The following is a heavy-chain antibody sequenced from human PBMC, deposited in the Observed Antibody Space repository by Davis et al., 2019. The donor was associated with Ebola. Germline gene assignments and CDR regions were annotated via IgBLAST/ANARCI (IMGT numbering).Heavy chain of an antibody. D-gene: IGHD3-9*01. J-gene: IGHJ3*02. CDR2: YYYTGIT. V-gene: IGHV4-30-2*03. Sequence: MPSETLSLTCAVSGAFVSSGGYSWIWIRQPPGKGLEWIGYYYYTGITYYNPSLKSRVTISVDTSKNQFSLKLSSVTAADTAVYYCAKRELRYFDWLLEGDAFDIWGQGTMVTVSS. CDR3: AKRELRYFDWLLEGDAFDI. CDR1: GAFVSSGGYS.